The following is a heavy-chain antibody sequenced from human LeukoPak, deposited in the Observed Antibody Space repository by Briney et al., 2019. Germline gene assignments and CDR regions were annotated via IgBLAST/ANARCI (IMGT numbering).Heavy chain of an antibody. CDR1: GYTFSRFY. V-gene: IGHV1-46*01. CDR2: INPNGNSP. CDR3: ARDYDILNGYYISAY. Sequence: EASVKVSCKASGYTFSRFYLYWLRQAPGQGLEWMGIINPNGNSPRYSQKFQGRVTMTRDTSTSTIYMELTSLRSEDTAVYYCARDYDILNGYYISAYWGQGTLVTVSS. D-gene: IGHD3-9*01. J-gene: IGHJ4*02.